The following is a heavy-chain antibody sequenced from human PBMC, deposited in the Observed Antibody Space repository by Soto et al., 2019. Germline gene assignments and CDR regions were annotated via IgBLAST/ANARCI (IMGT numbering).Heavy chain of an antibody. CDR1: GYTFTSYA. D-gene: IGHD6-6*01. CDR2: INAGNGNT. V-gene: IGHV1-3*01. CDR3: ARDVAARPRGGVYYYYGMDV. Sequence: GASVKVSCKASGYTFTSYAMHWVRQAPGQRLEWMGWINAGNGNTKYSQKFQGRVTITRDTSASTAYMELSSLRSEDTAVYYCARDVAARPRGGVYYYYGMDVWGQGTTVTV. J-gene: IGHJ6*02.